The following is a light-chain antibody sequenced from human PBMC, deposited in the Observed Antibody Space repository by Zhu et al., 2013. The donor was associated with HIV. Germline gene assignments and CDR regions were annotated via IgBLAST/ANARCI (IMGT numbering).Light chain of an antibody. CDR2: DAS. CDR3: QQNDSSSLT. J-gene: IGKJ4*01. CDR1: QFVGSSTF. V-gene: IGKV3-20*01. Sequence: DIVLTQSPGTLSLSPGDTATLSCRASQFVGSSTFLAWYQQKRGQAPRLLIYDASSRATGIPDRFRGSGSGTDFTLSISRLESEDFAVYYCQQNDSSSLTFGGGTTVEI.